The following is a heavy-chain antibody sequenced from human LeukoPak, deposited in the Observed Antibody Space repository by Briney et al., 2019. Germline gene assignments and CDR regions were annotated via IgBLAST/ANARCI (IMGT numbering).Heavy chain of an antibody. Sequence: ASVKVSCKASGYTFTSYGISWVRQAPGQGLEWMGCISAYNGNTNYAQKLQGRVTMTTDTSTSTAYMELRSLRSDDTAVYYCARDDQLEPLIYYFDYWGQGTLVTVSS. D-gene: IGHD1-1*01. J-gene: IGHJ4*02. CDR2: ISAYNGNT. V-gene: IGHV1-18*01. CDR1: GYTFTSYG. CDR3: ARDDQLEPLIYYFDY.